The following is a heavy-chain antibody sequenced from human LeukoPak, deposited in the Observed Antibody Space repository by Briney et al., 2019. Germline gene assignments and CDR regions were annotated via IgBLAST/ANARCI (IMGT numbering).Heavy chain of an antibody. V-gene: IGHV3-43*02. CDR3: AEGTTVTTLDY. D-gene: IGHD4-17*01. CDR2: ISGDGGST. CDR1: GFTFDDYA. Sequence: PGGSLRLSCAASGFTFDDYAMHWVRQAPGKGLERVSLISGDGGSTYYADSVKGRFTISRDNSKNSLYLQMNSLRTEDTALYYCAEGTTVTTLDYWGQGTLVTVSS. J-gene: IGHJ4*02.